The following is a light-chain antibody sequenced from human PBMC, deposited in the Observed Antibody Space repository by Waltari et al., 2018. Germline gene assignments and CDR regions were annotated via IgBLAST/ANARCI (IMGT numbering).Light chain of an antibody. J-gene: IGLJ3*02. CDR2: DVD. CDR3: SSYANSDTWV. CDR1: SSDVGSHNS. Sequence: QSALTQPASVSGSPGQSIPISCTGTSSDVGSHNSVSLYQQHPGNAPKLLISDVDKRPSGVSFRFSGSKSGNTASLTISGLQPEDEADYYCSSYANSDTWVFGGGTKLTVL. V-gene: IGLV2-14*03.